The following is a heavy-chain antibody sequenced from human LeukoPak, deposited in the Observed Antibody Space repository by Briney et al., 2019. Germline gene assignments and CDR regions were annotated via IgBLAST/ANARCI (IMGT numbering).Heavy chain of an antibody. CDR2: IKQDASER. CDR1: GFTFSSYW. J-gene: IGHJ4*02. D-gene: IGHD3-10*01. Sequence: TGGSLRLSCAASGFTFSSYWMSWVRQAPGKGLEWVANIKQDASERYYVDSVKGRFTISRDSAKNSLYLQMNSLRAEDTAVYYCARLRGGSYFNYWGQGTLVTVSS. V-gene: IGHV3-7*05. CDR3: ARLRGGSYFNY.